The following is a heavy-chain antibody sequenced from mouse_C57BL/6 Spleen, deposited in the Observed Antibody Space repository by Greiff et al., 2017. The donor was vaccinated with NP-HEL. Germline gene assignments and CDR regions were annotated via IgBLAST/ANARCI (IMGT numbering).Heavy chain of an antibody. Sequence: EVKLVESGEGLVKPGGSLKLSCAASGFTFSSYAMSWVRQTPEKRLEWVAYISSGGDYIYYADTVKGRFPISRDNARNTLYLQMSMLKSEDTAMYYCTRVGKGYSNYPYAMDYWGQGTSVTVSS. V-gene: IGHV5-9-1*02. CDR3: TRVGKGYSNYPYAMDY. CDR2: ISSGGDYI. D-gene: IGHD2-5*01. CDR1: GFTFSSYA. J-gene: IGHJ4*01.